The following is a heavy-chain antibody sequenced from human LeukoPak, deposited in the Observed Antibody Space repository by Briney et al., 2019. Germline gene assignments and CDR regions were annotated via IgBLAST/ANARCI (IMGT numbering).Heavy chain of an antibody. V-gene: IGHV4-30-4*08. CDR1: GGSISSGDYY. D-gene: IGHD1-26*01. CDR3: ARQPSGSYGGGFDY. J-gene: IGHJ4*02. Sequence: SETLSLTCTVSGGSISSGDYYWSWIRQPPGKGLEWIGYIYYSGSTYYNPSLKSRVTISVDTSKNQFSLKLSSVTAADTAVYYCARQPSGSYGGGFDYWGQGTLVTVSS. CDR2: IYYSGST.